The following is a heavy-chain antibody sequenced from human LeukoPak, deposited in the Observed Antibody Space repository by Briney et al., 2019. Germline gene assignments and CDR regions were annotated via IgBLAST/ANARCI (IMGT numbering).Heavy chain of an antibody. D-gene: IGHD2-2*02. CDR2: SIPILGIA. CDR1: GGTFSSYA. J-gene: IGHJ5*02. V-gene: IGHV1-69*04. CDR3: ARGGYCSSTSCYTNWFDP. Sequence: SVKVSCKASGGTFSSYAISWVRQAPGQGLEWMGRSIPILGIANYAQKFQGRVTITADKSTSTAYMELSSLRSEDTAVYYCARGGYCSSTSCYTNWFDPWGQGTLVTVSS.